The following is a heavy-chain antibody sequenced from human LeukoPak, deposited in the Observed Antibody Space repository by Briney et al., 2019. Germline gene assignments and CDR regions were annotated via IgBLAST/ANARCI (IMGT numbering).Heavy chain of an antibody. J-gene: IGHJ3*02. CDR3: TRDRVIDDAFDI. D-gene: IGHD2-21*01. Sequence: GGSLRLSCTASGFTFGDYAMSWVRQAPGKGLEWVGFIRSKAYGGTTEYAASVKGRFTISRDDSKSIAYLQMNSLKTGDTAVYYCTRDRVIDDAFDIWGQGTMVTVSS. CDR2: IRSKAYGGTT. CDR1: GFTFGDYA. V-gene: IGHV3-49*04.